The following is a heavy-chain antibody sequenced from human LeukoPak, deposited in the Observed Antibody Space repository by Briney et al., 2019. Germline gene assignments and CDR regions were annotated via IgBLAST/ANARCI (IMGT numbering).Heavy chain of an antibody. J-gene: IGHJ4*02. CDR2: INPNSGDT. D-gene: IGHD5-18*01. V-gene: IGHV1-2*02. CDR1: GYTLTDSY. Sequence: GASVKVSCKASGYTLTDSYMHWVRQAPGQGLEWLAWINPNSGDTNYAQKLQGRVTVTRDTSISTAYMELSGLTSDDTAVYYCATEEQYRNYFDHWGQGTLVTVSS. CDR3: ATEEQYRNYFDH.